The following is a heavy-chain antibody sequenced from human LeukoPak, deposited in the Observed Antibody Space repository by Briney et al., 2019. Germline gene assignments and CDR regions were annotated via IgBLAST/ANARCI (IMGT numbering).Heavy chain of an antibody. CDR3: ARSYLRVYLDY. Sequence: GGSLRLSCAASGFTFSDYYMSWIRQAPGKGLEWVSYISSSGSTIYYADSAKGRFTISRDNAKNSLYLQMNSLRAEDTAVYYCARSYLRVYLDYWGQGTLVTVSS. CDR2: ISSSGSTI. CDR1: GFTFSDYY. J-gene: IGHJ4*02. V-gene: IGHV3-11*04. D-gene: IGHD3-10*01.